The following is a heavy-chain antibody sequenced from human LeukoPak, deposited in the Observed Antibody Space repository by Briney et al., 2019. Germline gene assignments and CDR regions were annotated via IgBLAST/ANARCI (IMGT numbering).Heavy chain of an antibody. Sequence: PGGSLRLSCAVSGFTFSSYGMHWVRQAPGKGLEWVAVISYDGSNKYYADSVKGRFTISRDNSKNTLYLQMNSLRAEDTAVYYCARGVATKTVDYWGQGTLVTVSS. J-gene: IGHJ4*02. CDR2: ISYDGSNK. CDR3: ARGVATKTVDY. CDR1: GFTFSSYG. D-gene: IGHD5-12*01. V-gene: IGHV3-30*03.